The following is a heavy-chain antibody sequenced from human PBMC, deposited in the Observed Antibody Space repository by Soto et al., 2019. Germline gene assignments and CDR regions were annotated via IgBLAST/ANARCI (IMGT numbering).Heavy chain of an antibody. J-gene: IGHJ4*02. CDR3: ARLRRWYPALHFDY. V-gene: IGHV4-39*01. CDR1: GGSISSSSYY. CDR2: IYYSGST. Sequence: QLQLQESGPGLVKPSETLSLTCTVSGGSISSSSYYWGWIRQPPGKGLEWIGSIYYSGSTYYNPSLKSRVTIYVDTSKNQFSLKLSSVTAADTAVYYCARLRRWYPALHFDYWGQGTLVTVSS. D-gene: IGHD6-13*01.